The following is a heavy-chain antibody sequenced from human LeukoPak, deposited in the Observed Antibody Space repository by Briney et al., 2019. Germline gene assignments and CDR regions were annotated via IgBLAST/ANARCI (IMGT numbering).Heavy chain of an antibody. CDR3: AREKRVITFGGADGFDP. Sequence: GASVKVSCKASGGTFSSYAISWVRQAPGQGLEWMGGIIPIFGTANYAQKFQGRVTMTRDTSISTAYMELSRLRSDDTAVYYCAREKRVITFGGADGFDPWGQGTLVTVSS. J-gene: IGHJ5*02. CDR1: GGTFSSYA. D-gene: IGHD3-16*01. V-gene: IGHV1-69*05. CDR2: IIPIFGTA.